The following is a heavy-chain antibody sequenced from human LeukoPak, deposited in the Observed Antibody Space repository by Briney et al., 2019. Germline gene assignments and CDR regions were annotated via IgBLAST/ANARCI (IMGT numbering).Heavy chain of an antibody. J-gene: IGHJ4*02. Sequence: SETLSLTCTASGGSISSYYLSWMRQLPGKGLEWIGYIYHSGGTNYNPSLQGRVTMSIDTSKNQFSLKLTSVTTADTAVYYCARSVSSSRFSLWKYWGQGTLVTVSS. CDR1: GGSISSYY. CDR3: ARSVSSSRFSLWKY. V-gene: IGHV4-59*01. CDR2: IYHSGGT. D-gene: IGHD6-13*01.